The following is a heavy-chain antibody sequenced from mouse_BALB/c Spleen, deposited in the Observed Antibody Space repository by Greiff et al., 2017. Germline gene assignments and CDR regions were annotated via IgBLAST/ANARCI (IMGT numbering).Heavy chain of an antibody. CDR1: GDSITSGY. J-gene: IGHJ3*01. CDR2: ISYSGST. CDR3: ARYSYRYDGFAY. D-gene: IGHD2-14*01. V-gene: IGHV3-8*02. Sequence: EVKLEESGPSLVKPSQTLSLTCSVTGDSITSGYWNWIRKFPGNKLEYMGYISYSGSTYYNPSLKSRISITRDTSKNQYYLQLNSVTTEDTATYYCARYSYRYDGFAYWGQGTLVTVSA.